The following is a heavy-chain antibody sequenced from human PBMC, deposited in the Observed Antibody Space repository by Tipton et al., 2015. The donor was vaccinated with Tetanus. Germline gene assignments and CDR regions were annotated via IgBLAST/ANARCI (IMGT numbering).Heavy chain of an antibody. J-gene: IGHJ4*02. CDR3: ARGEASIAALNDY. Sequence: HLVQSGAEVKKPGASVKVSCKASGYTFTSYDINWVRQATGQGLEWIGWMNPNSGNTGYAQKFQGRVTMTRNTSISTAYMELSGLRSEDTAVYYCARGEASIAALNDYWGQGTLVTVSS. V-gene: IGHV1-8*01. CDR2: MNPNSGNT. D-gene: IGHD6-6*01. CDR1: GYTFTSYD.